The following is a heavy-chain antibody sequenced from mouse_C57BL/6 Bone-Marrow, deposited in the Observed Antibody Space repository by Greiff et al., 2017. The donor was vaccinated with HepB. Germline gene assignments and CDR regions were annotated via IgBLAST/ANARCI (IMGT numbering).Heavy chain of an antibody. CDR2: IYPRDGST. CDR3: ARRGPTIVTLRYYFDY. V-gene: IGHV1-78*01. D-gene: IGHD2-5*01. CDR1: GYTFTDHT. J-gene: IGHJ2*01. Sequence: VQGVESDAELVKPGASVKISCKVSGYTFTDHTIHWMKQRPEQGLEWIGYIYPRDGSTKYNEKFKGKATLTADKSSSTAYMQLNSLTSEDSAVYFCARRGPTIVTLRYYFDYWGQGTTLTVSS.